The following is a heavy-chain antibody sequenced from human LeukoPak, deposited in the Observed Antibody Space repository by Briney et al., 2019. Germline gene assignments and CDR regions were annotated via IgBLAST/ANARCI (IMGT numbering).Heavy chain of an antibody. CDR3: ARVLDGLHTVEGFGY. Sequence: EASAKVSCKASGYTFTSYYMHWVRQAPGQGLEWMGIINPSGGSTSYAQKFQGRVTMTRDMSTSTVYMELSSLRSEDTAVYYCARVLDGLHTVEGFGYWGQGTLVTVSS. D-gene: IGHD4-23*01. CDR2: INPSGGST. J-gene: IGHJ4*02. V-gene: IGHV1-46*01. CDR1: GYTFTSYY.